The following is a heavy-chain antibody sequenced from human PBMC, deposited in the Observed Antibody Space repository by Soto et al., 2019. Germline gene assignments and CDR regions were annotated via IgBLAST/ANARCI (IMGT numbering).Heavy chain of an antibody. CDR3: ARGNYFYYYMDV. Sequence: SETLSLTCTVSGGSISSGGYYWSWIRQHPGKGLEWIGYIYYSGSTYYNPSLKSRVTISVDTSKNQFSLKLSSVTAADTAVYYCARGNYFYYYMDVWGKGTTVTVSS. V-gene: IGHV4-31*03. CDR1: GGSISSGGYY. CDR2: IYYSGST. D-gene: IGHD3-10*01. J-gene: IGHJ6*03.